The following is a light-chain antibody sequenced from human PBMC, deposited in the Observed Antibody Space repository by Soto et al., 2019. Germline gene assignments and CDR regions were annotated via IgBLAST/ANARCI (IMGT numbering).Light chain of an antibody. J-gene: IGLJ2*01. CDR3: CSYTGAYVA. CDR2: DVD. Sequence: QSVLTQPPSVSAAPGQKVTISCSGSRSNIGNNYVAWYQQFPGTVPKLIIYDVDKWPSGVPDRFSGSKSGNTASLTISGLQSEDEADYYCCSYTGAYVALGGGTKLTVL. V-gene: IGLV1-51*01. CDR1: RSNIGNNY.